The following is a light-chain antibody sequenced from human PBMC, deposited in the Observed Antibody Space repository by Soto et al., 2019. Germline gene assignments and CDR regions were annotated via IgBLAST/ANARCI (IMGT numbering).Light chain of an antibody. CDR1: QTISRW. Sequence: IPLNHTPSTLSASVGEELTITCRASQTISRWLAWYQQKPGRAPKLLIYDASTLESGVPSRFSGSGSETEFTLTISRLQPDDFATYFCHSRAFGQGTRLEIK. CDR2: DAS. V-gene: IGKV1-5*01. J-gene: IGKJ5*01. CDR3: HSRA.